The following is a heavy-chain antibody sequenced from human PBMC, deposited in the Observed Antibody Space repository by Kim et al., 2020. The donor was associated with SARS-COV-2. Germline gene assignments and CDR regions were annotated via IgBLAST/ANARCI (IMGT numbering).Heavy chain of an antibody. Sequence: SETLSLTCTVSGDSISSTSYFWGWIRQPPGKGLEWIGSIYHSGSTYYNPSLKSRVTISVDTSKNQFSLKLSSVSAADTAVYYCASQGWFGGFIDPFDVWG. J-gene: IGHJ3*01. CDR3: ASQGWFGGFIDPFDV. D-gene: IGHD3-10*01. CDR1: GDSISSTSYF. V-gene: IGHV4-39*01. CDR2: IYHSGST.